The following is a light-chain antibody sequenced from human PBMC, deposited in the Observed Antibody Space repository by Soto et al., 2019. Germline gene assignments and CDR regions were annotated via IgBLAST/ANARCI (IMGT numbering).Light chain of an antibody. J-gene: IGKJ1*01. Sequence: DIQMTQSPSSLSASVGDRVTITCRASQSISSYLNWYQQKPGKAPNLLIYAASSVQSGVPSRFSGSGSGTDFTLTISRLQPEDFATYYCQQSYNTPVTFGQGTKVEFK. V-gene: IGKV1-39*01. CDR3: QQSYNTPVT. CDR2: AAS. CDR1: QSISSY.